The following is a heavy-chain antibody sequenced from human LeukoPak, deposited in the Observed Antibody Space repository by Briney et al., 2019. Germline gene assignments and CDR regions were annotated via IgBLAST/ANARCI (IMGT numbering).Heavy chain of an antibody. CDR2: ISYDGSNK. D-gene: IGHD3-10*01. V-gene: IGHV3-30-3*01. J-gene: IGHJ4*02. CDR1: GFTFSSYA. CDR3: ANGGSRNSKGVDY. Sequence: GGSLRLSCAASGFTFSSYAMHWVRQAPGKGLEWVAVISYDGSNKYYADSVKGRFTISRDNSKNSLYLQMNSLTTEDTALYYCANGGSRNSKGVDYWGQGTLVTVSP.